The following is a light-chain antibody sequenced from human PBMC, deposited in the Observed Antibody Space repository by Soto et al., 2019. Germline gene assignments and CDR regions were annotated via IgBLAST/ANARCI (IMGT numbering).Light chain of an antibody. J-gene: IGLJ1*01. CDR3: SSYAGTVAYV. CDR1: SSDVGGYNY. CDR2: DVS. V-gene: IGLV2-14*03. Sequence: QSALTQPASVSGSPGQSITISCTGTSSDVGGYNYVSWYQQHPGKAPKLMIYDVSNRPSGVSNRFSGSKSGNTASLTISGLQAEDEADYYCSSYAGTVAYVFGTGTKLTVL.